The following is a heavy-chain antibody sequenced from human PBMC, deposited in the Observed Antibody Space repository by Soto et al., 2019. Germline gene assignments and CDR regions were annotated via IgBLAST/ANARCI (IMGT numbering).Heavy chain of an antibody. CDR1: GGAIARSSYY. Sequence: SETLSLTCTVYGGAIARSSYYWGWIRQPPGKGLEWIGSIYYSGSTYYNPSLKSRVTISVDTSKNQFSLKLSSVTAADTAVYYCATQAVCGSYVDTFDPCSQGSLVSGSA. J-gene: IGHJ5*02. D-gene: IGHD1-26*01. CDR2: IYYSGST. V-gene: IGHV4-39*01. CDR3: ATQAVCGSYVDTFDP.